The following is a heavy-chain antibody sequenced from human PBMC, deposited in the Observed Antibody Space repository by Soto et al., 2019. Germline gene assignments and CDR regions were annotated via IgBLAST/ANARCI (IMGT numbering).Heavy chain of an antibody. CDR1: WYSFTGYW. CDR2: SYPGDSDT. V-gene: IGHV5-51*01. D-gene: IGHD2-21*02. J-gene: IGHJ3*02. CDR3: ASLAYCGGDCYYDAFDI. Sequence: GASLKISCQGSWYSFTGYWIGWVRQRPGKGLERMGISYPGDSDTRYSPSFQGQVTISADKSISTAYRQWSSLKASDNAMYYCASLAYCGGDCYYDAFDIWGQGTMVTVSS.